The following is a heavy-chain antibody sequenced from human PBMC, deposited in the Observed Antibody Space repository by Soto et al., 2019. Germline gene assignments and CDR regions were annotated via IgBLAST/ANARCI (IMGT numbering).Heavy chain of an antibody. Sequence: QMQLQESGPGLVKPSQTLSLTCTVSGGSISRGDYYWSWIRQHPGKGLEWIGYIYYSGSTYYNPSLKSRVTISVDTSKNQFSLKLSSVTAADTAVYYCARWWSGSRQGFDSWGQGPLVTVSS. D-gene: IGHD3-3*01. CDR1: GGSISRGDYY. CDR2: IYYSGST. V-gene: IGHV4-31*03. J-gene: IGHJ5*01. CDR3: ARWWSGSRQGFDS.